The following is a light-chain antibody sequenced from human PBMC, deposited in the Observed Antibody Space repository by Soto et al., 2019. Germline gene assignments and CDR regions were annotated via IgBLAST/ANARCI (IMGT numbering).Light chain of an antibody. Sequence: EIVLTQSPGTLSLSPGERATLSCRASQSVSTNYLAWYQQKPGQAPRILIYGASSRATGIQDRFSGSGSGTEFTLTIRRLEPEDFAVYYCKQYDISLTFGGGTKVDIK. J-gene: IGKJ4*01. V-gene: IGKV3-20*01. CDR1: QSVSTNY. CDR3: KQYDISLT. CDR2: GAS.